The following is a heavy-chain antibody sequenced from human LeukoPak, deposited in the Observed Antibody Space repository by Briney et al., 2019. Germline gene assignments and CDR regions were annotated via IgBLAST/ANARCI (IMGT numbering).Heavy chain of an antibody. D-gene: IGHD1-14*01. J-gene: IGHJ2*01. CDR2: IYSGGST. CDR3: AKNRGSTLPYWYSDL. CDR1: GFTVSSNY. V-gene: IGHV3-53*01. Sequence: PGGSLRLSCAASGFTVSSNYMSWVRQAPGKGLEWVSVIYSGGSTYYADSVKGRFTISRDQSKSTVYLQMTSLRAEDTAVYYCAKNRGSTLPYWYSDLWGRGTLVTVSS.